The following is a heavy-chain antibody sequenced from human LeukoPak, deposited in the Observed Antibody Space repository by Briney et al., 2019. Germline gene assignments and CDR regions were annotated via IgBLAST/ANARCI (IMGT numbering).Heavy chain of an antibody. CDR3: ARDYCSSTSCLFDY. D-gene: IGHD2-2*01. V-gene: IGHV1-2*06. CDR2: INPNSGDT. Sequence: ASVKVSCKASGYTFTGYHMHWVRQAPGQGLEWMGRINPNSGDTNYAQKFQGRVTMTRDTSISTAYMELSRLTSDDTAVYYCARDYCSSTSCLFDYWGQGTLVIVSS. CDR1: GYTFTGYH. J-gene: IGHJ4*02.